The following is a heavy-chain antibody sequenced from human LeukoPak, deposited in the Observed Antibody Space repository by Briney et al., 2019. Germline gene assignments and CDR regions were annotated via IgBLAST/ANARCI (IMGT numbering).Heavy chain of an antibody. CDR3: ARGPYPRGGNWFDP. J-gene: IGHJ5*02. D-gene: IGHD2-2*01. CDR1: GFTFSSYG. V-gene: IGHV3-33*01. CDR2: IWYDESNK. Sequence: PGRSLRLSCAAFGFTFSSYGMHWVRQAPGKGLEWVAVIWYDESNKYYADSVKGRFTISRDNSKNTLYLQMNSLRAEDTAVYYCARGPYPRGGNWFDPWGQGTLVTVSS.